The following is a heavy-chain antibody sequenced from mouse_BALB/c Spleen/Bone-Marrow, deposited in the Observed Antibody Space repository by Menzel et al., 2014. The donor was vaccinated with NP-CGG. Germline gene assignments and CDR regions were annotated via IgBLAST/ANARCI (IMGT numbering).Heavy chain of an antibody. CDR1: GYTFTSYW. CDR3: ARPRFAY. CDR2: ITPSTGYI. V-gene: IGHV1-7*01. J-gene: IGHJ3*01. Sequence: VHLVESGAELAKPGASVKMSCKASGYTFTSYWMHWIKRRPGQGLEWIGYITPSTGYIEYNQKFKDKATLTADKSSSTAYMQLSSLTSEDSAVYYCARPRFAYWGQGTLVTVSA.